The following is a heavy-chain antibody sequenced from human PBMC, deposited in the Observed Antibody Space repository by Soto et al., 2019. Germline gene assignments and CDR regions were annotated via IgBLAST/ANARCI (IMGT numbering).Heavy chain of an antibody. CDR1: SVSINSFTNHY. CDR2: ISKSGFT. CDR3: ATQGFGKVHGLVDV. V-gene: IGHV4-59*08. J-gene: IGHJ6*02. D-gene: IGHD3-10*01. Sequence: QAQLQTSGPGLVKPSETLSLTCTVSSVSINSFTNHYCSWIRQPPGKGLEWVGYISKSGFTRYNPSLSSRVTLSVDTSKNQFALKLSSVTAADTALYFCATQGFGKVHGLVDVWGQGTKVTVSS.